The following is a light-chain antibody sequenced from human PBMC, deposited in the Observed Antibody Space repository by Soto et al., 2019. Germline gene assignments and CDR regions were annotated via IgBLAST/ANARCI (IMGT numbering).Light chain of an antibody. J-gene: IGKJ1*01. CDR1: ENVRTF. CDR3: RQHSHWPPWT. CDR2: GAS. V-gene: IGKV3-11*01. Sequence: EVDLTQSPATLSLSPGERATLSCRASENVRTFVDWYQQKPGQAPRLLIYGASNRATGIPARFSGSGSGTDFTLTISNLEPEDYAVYYWRQHSHWPPWTFGQGTRVEIQ.